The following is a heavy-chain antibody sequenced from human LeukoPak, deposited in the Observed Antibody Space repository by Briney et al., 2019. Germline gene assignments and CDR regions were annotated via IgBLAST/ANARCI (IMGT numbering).Heavy chain of an antibody. CDR3: ARRWNYGRNYYIDV. V-gene: IGHV4-34*01. CDR2: INDSGRT. Sequence: SETLSLTCAVYGGSFSNYYWSWIRQPPGRGLEWIGEINDSGRTNYNPSLMSRVTVSVDTSKNKFSLRLTSVTATDTAVYYCARRWNYGRNYYIDVWGNGATVSVSS. J-gene: IGHJ6*03. CDR1: GGSFSNYY. D-gene: IGHD1-7*01.